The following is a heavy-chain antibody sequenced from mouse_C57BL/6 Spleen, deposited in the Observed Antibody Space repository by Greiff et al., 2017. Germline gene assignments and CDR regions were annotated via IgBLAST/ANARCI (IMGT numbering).Heavy chain of an antibody. CDR1: GYAFSSSW. V-gene: IGHV1-82*01. CDR2: IYPGDGDT. Sequence: VQLQQSGPELVKPGASVKISCKASGYAFSSSWMNWVKQRPGKGLEWIGRIYPGDGDTNYNGKFKGKATLTADKSSSTAYMQLSSLTSEDSAVYFCARSRDGLDVWGTGTTVTVSS. CDR3: ARSRDGLDV. D-gene: IGHD2-3*01. J-gene: IGHJ1*03.